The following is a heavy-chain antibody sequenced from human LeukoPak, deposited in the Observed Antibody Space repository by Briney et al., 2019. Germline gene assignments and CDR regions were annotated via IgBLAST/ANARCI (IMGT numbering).Heavy chain of an antibody. CDR1: GGSISSSSYY. Sequence: PSETLSLTCTVSGGSISSSSYYWGWMRQPPGKGLEWIGIIYYSGSTYYNPSLNSRLTISVDTSKNQFSLKLSSVTATDTAVYYCARRGYCSSTSCYEYWFDPWGQGTLVTVSS. D-gene: IGHD2-2*01. CDR3: ARRGYCSSTSCYEYWFDP. V-gene: IGHV4-39*01. CDR2: IYYSGST. J-gene: IGHJ5*02.